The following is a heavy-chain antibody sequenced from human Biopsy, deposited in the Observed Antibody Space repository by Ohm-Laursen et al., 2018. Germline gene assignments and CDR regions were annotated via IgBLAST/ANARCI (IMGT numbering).Heavy chain of an antibody. D-gene: IGHD3-9*01. J-gene: IGHJ1*01. CDR2: NIPILGTG. V-gene: IGHV1-69*06. CDR3: ATKLTGYFHH. Sequence: SVKVSCKAPGGTFSNYGVNWVRQAPGQGLESLGGNIPILGTGNYAQTFQDRVTVAADTSTSTATMELRSLRSDDTAVYYCATKLTGYFHHWGQGTLVIVSS. CDR1: GGTFSNYG.